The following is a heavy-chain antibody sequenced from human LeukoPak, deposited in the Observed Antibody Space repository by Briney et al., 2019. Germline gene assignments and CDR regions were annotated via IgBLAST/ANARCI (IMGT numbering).Heavy chain of an antibody. CDR3: ARIGDCSSTSCSRNYYYGMDV. V-gene: IGHV1-69*04. D-gene: IGHD2-2*01. Sequence: ASVKVSCKASGGTFSRYAISWVRQAPGQGLEWMGRILPIFGIANYAQKFQGRVTITADKSTSTAYMELSSLRSEDTAVYYCARIGDCSSTSCSRNYYYGMDVWGQGTTVTVSS. CDR1: GGTFSRYA. J-gene: IGHJ6*02. CDR2: ILPIFGIA.